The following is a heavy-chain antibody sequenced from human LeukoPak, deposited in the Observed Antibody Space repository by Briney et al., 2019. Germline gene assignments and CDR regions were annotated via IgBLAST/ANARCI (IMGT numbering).Heavy chain of an antibody. CDR3: ASPDCSSTSCYRERDAFDI. D-gene: IGHD2-2*02. CDR1: GGSISSGGYY. J-gene: IGHJ3*02. Sequence: SETLSLTFTVSGGSISSGGYYWSWIRQHPGKGLEWIGYIYYSGSTYYNPSLKSRVTISVDTSKNQFSLKLSSVTAADTAVYYCASPDCSSTSCYRERDAFDIWGQGTMVTVSS. V-gene: IGHV4-31*03. CDR2: IYYSGST.